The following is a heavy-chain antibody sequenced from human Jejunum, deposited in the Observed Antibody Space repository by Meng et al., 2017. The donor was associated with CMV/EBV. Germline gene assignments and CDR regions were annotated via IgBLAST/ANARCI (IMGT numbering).Heavy chain of an antibody. D-gene: IGHD1-14*01. Sequence: ASGCTFSDPYMDWVRQAPGKGLEWVGRIRNKASSYTTEYVASVKGRFIISRDDSRSSLYLQMNSLETEDTAVYYCARGGVNHALDLWGQGTMVTVSS. V-gene: IGHV3-72*01. CDR1: GCTFSDPY. CDR2: IRNKASSYTT. J-gene: IGHJ3*01. CDR3: ARGGVNHALDL.